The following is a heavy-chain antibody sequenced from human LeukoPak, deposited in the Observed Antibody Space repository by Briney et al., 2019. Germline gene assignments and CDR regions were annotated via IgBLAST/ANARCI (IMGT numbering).Heavy chain of an antibody. CDR2: INHSGST. CDR1: GGSFNGYY. D-gene: IGHD2-15*01. CDR3: ARGPYCSGGSCYPNWFDP. V-gene: IGHV4-34*01. Sequence: SETLSLTCAVYGGSFNGYYWSWIRQPPGKGLEWIGEINHSGSTNYNPSLKSRVTISVDTSKNQFSLKLSSVTAADTAVYYCARGPYCSGGSCYPNWFDPWGQGTLVTVSS. J-gene: IGHJ5*02.